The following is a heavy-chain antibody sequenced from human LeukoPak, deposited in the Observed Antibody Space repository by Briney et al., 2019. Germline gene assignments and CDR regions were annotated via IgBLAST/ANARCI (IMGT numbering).Heavy chain of an antibody. CDR2: IGGKGDKT. V-gene: IGHV3-43*02. J-gene: IGHJ3*01. CDR3: AVPTIYGVGAFDV. Sequence: GGSLRLSCVASGITFEDYGIHWVRQAPGKGLEWVSLIGGKGDKTYYVDSVKGRFTVSRDNSRNTLYLQMDSLRDEDTAFYYCAVPTIYGVGAFDVWGQGTMLMVSS. D-gene: IGHD2/OR15-2a*01. CDR1: GITFEDYG.